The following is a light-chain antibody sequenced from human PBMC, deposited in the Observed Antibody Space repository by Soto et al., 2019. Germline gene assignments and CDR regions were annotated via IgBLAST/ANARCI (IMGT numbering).Light chain of an antibody. CDR2: EAS. CDR1: QNIITY. J-gene: IGKJ5*01. CDR3: QQFNSYSIT. V-gene: IGKV1-5*01. Sequence: DIHMTQSPSSVSASVGDSVTLTCRASQNIITYLSWYQQKPGKAPKLLIYEASSLESGVPSRFSGSGSGTEFTLTIGGLQPDDFATYYCQQFNSYSITFGQGTRLEIK.